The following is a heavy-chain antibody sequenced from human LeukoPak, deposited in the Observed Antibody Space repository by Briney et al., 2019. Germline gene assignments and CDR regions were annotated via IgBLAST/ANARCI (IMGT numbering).Heavy chain of an antibody. V-gene: IGHV4-59*01. CDR1: GGSISSYY. CDR3: ARDLAQYCSSTSCHHRPYNWFDP. D-gene: IGHD2-2*01. CDR2: IYYSGST. J-gene: IGHJ5*02. Sequence: SETLSHTCTVSGGSISSYYWSWIRQPPGKGLEWIGYIYYSGSTNYNPSLKSRVTISVDTSKNQFSLKLSSVTAADTAVYYCARDLAQYCSSTSCHHRPYNWFDPWGQGTLVTVSS.